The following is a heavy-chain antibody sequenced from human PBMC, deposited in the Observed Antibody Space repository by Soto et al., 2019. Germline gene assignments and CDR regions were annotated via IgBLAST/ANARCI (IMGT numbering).Heavy chain of an antibody. CDR2: ISAYNGNT. V-gene: IGHV1-18*01. J-gene: IGHJ3*02. D-gene: IGHD3-22*01. Sequence: ASVKVSCKASGYTFTSYGISWVRQAPGQGREWMGWISAYNGNTNYAQNVQGRVTMTTDTSTSTAYMELRSLRSDDTAVYYCASSMIVVEWDAFYICGQGTMVPVSS. CDR3: ASSMIVVEWDAFYI. CDR1: GYTFTSYG.